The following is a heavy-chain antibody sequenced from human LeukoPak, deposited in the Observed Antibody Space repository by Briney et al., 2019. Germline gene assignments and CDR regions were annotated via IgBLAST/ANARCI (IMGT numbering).Heavy chain of an antibody. V-gene: IGHV3-30-3*01. CDR2: ISDDGSNK. J-gene: IGHJ5*02. CDR1: GFTFSSYA. Sequence: PGRSLGLSCAASGFTFSSYAMHWVRQAPGKGLEWVAVISDDGSNKYYADSVKGRFTISRDNSKNTLYLQMNSLRAEDTAVYYCAREGSYSSSWYVEGNWFDPWGQGTLVTVSS. D-gene: IGHD6-13*01. CDR3: AREGSYSSSWYVEGNWFDP.